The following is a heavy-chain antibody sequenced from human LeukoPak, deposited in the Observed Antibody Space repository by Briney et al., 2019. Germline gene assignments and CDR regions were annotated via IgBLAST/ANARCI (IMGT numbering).Heavy chain of an antibody. CDR2: INWNSGRI. Sequence: SLRLSCAASGFTFDDYAMHWVRQAPGKGLEWVSGINWNSGRIGYADSVKGRFTISRDNAKNSLYLQMNSLRAEDTAVYYCAKDRKDIPDPWGQGTLVTVSS. V-gene: IGHV3-9*01. D-gene: IGHD2-15*01. J-gene: IGHJ5*02. CDR1: GFTFDDYA. CDR3: AKDRKDIPDP.